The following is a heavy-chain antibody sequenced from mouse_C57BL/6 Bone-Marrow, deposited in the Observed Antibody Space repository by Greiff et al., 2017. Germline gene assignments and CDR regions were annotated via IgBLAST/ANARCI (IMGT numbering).Heavy chain of an antibody. J-gene: IGHJ1*03. CDR1: GYTFTSYW. CDR2: IHPNSGST. V-gene: IGHV1-64*01. Sequence: QVQLQQPGAELVKPGASVKLSCKASGYTFTSYWMHWVKQRPGQGLEWIGMIHPNSGSTNYNEKFKSKDTLTVDKSSSTAYMQLSSLTSEDSAVYYCARSPDWYFDVWGTGTTVTVSS. CDR3: ARSPDWYFDV.